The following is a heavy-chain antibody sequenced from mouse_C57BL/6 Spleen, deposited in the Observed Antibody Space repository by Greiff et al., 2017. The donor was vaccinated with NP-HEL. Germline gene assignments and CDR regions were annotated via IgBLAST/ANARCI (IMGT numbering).Heavy chain of an antibody. D-gene: IGHD1-1*02. J-gene: IGHJ2*01. CDR3: ARCGYYVDY. V-gene: IGHV1-50*01. CDR2: IDPSDSDT. CDR1: GYTFTSYW. Sequence: VQLQQPGAELVKPGASVKLSCKASGYTFTSYWMQWVKQRPGQGLEWIGEIDPSDSDTNYNQKFKGKATLTVDTSSSTAYMQLSSLTSEDSAVYYCARCGYYVDYWGKGTTLTVSS.